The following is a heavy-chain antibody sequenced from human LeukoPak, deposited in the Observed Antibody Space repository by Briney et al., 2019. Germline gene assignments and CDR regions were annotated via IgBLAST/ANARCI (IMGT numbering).Heavy chain of an antibody. V-gene: IGHV4-61*02. CDR2: IYTSGST. J-gene: IGHJ6*03. CDR3: AREIDRSGYYRYYYYMDV. D-gene: IGHD3-22*01. CDR1: GGSISSGSYY. Sequence: SETLSLTCTVSGGSISSGSYYWSWIRQPAGKGLEWIGRIYTSGSTNYNPSLKSRVTISVDTSKNQFSLKLSSVTAADTAVYYCAREIDRSGYYRYYYYMDVWGKGTTVTISS.